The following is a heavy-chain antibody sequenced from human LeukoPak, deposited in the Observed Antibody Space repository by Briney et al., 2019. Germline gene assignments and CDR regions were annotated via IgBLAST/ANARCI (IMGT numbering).Heavy chain of an antibody. CDR3: ARLTVTASHYYYYYYGMDV. CDR1: GYTFTGYY. Sequence: ASVKVSCKASGYTFTGYYMHWVRQAPGQGLEWMGWINHNSGGTNYAQKFQGRVTMTRDTSISTAYMELSRLRSDDTAVYYCARLTVTASHYYYYYYGMDVWGQGTTVTVSS. V-gene: IGHV1-2*02. D-gene: IGHD2-21*02. CDR2: INHNSGGT. J-gene: IGHJ6*02.